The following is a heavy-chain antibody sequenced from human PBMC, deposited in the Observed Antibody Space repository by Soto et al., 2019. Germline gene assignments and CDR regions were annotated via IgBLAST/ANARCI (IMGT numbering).Heavy chain of an antibody. J-gene: IGHJ6*02. V-gene: IGHV3-23*01. CDR2: IGESGTPT. Sequence: HPGCCLRLSCAASGFTFNSYAMDWVRQAPGKGLEWVSLIGESGTPTYYADSVKGRFTISRDNSGNTLFLEMYSLRAEDTAVYYCARYIPGVRYYSMDVWGQGTTVTVSS. D-gene: IGHD2-2*01. CDR3: ARYIPGVRYYSMDV. CDR1: GFTFNSYA.